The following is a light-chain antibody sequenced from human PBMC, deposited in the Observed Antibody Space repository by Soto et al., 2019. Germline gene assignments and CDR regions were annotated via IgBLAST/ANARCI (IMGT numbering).Light chain of an antibody. CDR3: AALDDSLKGAV. V-gene: IGLV1-44*01. Sequence: QSVLTQPTSASGTPGERVTISCSGTSSNIGDNTVNWYQVLPGAAPKLLIYNNTQRPSCVTDRFSGSKSGSSASLAISGLQSEDEADYYCAALDDSLKGAVFGGGTQLTVL. CDR2: NNT. CDR1: SSNIGDNT. J-gene: IGLJ7*01.